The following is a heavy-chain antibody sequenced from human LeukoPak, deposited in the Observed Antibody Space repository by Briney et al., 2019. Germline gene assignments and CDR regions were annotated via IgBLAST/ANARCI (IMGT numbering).Heavy chain of an antibody. V-gene: IGHV4-30-4*01. D-gene: IGHD3-22*01. Sequence: SETLSLICSVSGGSISSGDYDWGWIRQPPGKGLGWVAYMYYSGSTYYNPSLKRRVTMSADTSKNHLSLKLSYVTASDTAVYYCARPYYYDSRIDPWGQGILVTVSS. CDR3: ARPYYYDSRIDP. J-gene: IGHJ5*02. CDR2: MYYSGST. CDR1: GGSISSGDYD.